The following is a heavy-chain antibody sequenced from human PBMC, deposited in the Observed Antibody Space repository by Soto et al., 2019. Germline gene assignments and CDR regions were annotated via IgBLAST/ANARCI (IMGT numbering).Heavy chain of an antibody. J-gene: IGHJ4*02. CDR1: GYTFTSYG. Sequence: ASVKVSCKASGYTFTSYGISWVRQAPGQGLEWMGWISAYNGNTNYAQKLQGRVTMTTDTSTSTAYMELRSLRSDDTAVYYCARPYDFWSGSGTFDYWGQGTLVTVSS. D-gene: IGHD3-3*01. V-gene: IGHV1-18*01. CDR3: ARPYDFWSGSGTFDY. CDR2: ISAYNGNT.